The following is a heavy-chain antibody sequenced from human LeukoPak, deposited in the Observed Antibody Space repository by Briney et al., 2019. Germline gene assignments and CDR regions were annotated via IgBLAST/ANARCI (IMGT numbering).Heavy chain of an antibody. CDR2: IYYIGST. D-gene: IGHD5-18*01. J-gene: IGHJ6*02. CDR3: ASAASKVEYYGMDV. CDR1: GGSISSGDYY. V-gene: IGHV4-61*08. Sequence: PSETLSLTCTVSGGSISSGDYYWSWIRQPPGKGLEWIGYIYYIGSTNYNPSLKSRVTISVDTSKNQFSLKLNSVTAADTAVYYCASAASKVEYYGMDVWGQGTTVTVSS.